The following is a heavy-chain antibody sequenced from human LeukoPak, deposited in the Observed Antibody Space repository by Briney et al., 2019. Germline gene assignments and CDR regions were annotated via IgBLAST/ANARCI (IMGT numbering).Heavy chain of an antibody. V-gene: IGHV1-8*01. Sequence: ASVKVSCKASGYTFTSYDINWVRQATGQGLEWMGWMNPNSGNTGYAQKFQGRVTMTRNTSISTAYMELSSLRSEDTAVYYCARVGGHYQLEDYMDVWGKGTTVTVSS. CDR3: ARVGGHYQLEDYMDV. J-gene: IGHJ6*03. D-gene: IGHD1-26*01. CDR2: MNPNSGNT. CDR1: GYTFTSYD.